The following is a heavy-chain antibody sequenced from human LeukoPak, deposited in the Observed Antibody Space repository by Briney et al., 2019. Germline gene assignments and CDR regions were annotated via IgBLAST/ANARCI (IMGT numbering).Heavy chain of an antibody. D-gene: IGHD4-17*01. CDR2: IYYSGST. J-gene: IGHJ4*02. V-gene: IGHV4-59*12. CDR1: GGSISTYY. CDR3: ARLSTVTTSFDY. Sequence: SETLSLTCTVSGGSISTYYWSWIRQPPGKGLEWIGYIYYSGSTNYNPSLKSRVTMSVDTSKNQFSLKLSSVTAADTAVYYCARLSTVTTSFDYWGQGTLVTVSS.